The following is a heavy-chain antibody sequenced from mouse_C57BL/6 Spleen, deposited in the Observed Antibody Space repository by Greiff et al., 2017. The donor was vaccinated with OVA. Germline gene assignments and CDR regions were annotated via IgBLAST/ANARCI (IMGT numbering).Heavy chain of an antibody. CDR2: IYPGSGNT. V-gene: IGHV1-76*01. D-gene: IGHD1-1*01. Sequence: QVQLQQSGAELVRPGASVKLSCKASGYTFTDYYINWVKQRPGQGLEWIARIYPGSGNTYYNEKFKGKSTLTAEKSSITAYMQLSSLTSEDSAVYFCARSPYYYGSSYDAYWGQGTLVTVSA. J-gene: IGHJ3*01. CDR1: GYTFTDYY. CDR3: ARSPYYYGSSYDAY.